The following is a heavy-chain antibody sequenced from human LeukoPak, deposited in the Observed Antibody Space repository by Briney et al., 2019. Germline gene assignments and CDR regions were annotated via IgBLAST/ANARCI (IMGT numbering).Heavy chain of an antibody. V-gene: IGHV4-39*01. Sequence: SETLSLTCTVSGGSTASSSHYWGWIRQSPGKGLEWIAIMYYTGSTYYNPSLKSRVTISVDTSKNQFSLRVSSVTAADTAVYYCARHLNNCGDDCYIFDYWGQGTLVTVSS. D-gene: IGHD2-21*01. CDR3: ARHLNNCGDDCYIFDY. CDR2: MYYTGST. J-gene: IGHJ4*02. CDR1: GGSTASSSHY.